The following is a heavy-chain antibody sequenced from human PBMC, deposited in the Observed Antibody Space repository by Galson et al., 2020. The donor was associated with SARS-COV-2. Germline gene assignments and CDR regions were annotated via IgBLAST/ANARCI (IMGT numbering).Heavy chain of an antibody. D-gene: IGHD2-15*01. CDR3: TREGWQGGY. J-gene: IGHJ4*02. Sequence: GGSLRLSCVVSGFTFKDHWMNWIRQAPGKGLEWVANIRGDGSETNYVDSVKGRFSISRDNAVDTLYLEMNSLRVEDTAVYYCTREGWQGGYWGQGTRVTVSS. V-gene: IGHV3-7*01. CDR1: GFTFKDHW. CDR2: IRGDGSET.